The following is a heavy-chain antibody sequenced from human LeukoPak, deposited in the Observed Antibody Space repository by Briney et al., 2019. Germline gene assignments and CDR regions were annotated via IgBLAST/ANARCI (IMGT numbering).Heavy chain of an antibody. CDR2: IDYSGST. D-gene: IGHD3-10*01. Sequence: SETLALTCTVSGGSISSNNYYWGWIRQSPGKGLEWFGSIDYSGSTNYNPSLKSRVTISVDTSKNQFSLKVTSVTAADTAVYYCAKIGGYMVRGVENWFDPWGQGTLVTISS. J-gene: IGHJ5*02. CDR1: GGSISSNNYY. CDR3: AKIGGYMVRGVENWFDP. V-gene: IGHV4-39*01.